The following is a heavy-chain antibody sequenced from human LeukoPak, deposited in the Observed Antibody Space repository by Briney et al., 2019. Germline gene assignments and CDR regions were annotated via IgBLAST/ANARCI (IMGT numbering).Heavy chain of an antibody. V-gene: IGHV3-21*01. CDR2: ISSSGSYI. CDR1: GFTFSSYS. Sequence: PGGSLRLSCAASGFTFSSYSMNWVRQAPGKGLEGVSSISSSGSYIYYADSVKGRFTISRDNAKNSLYLQMNSLRAEDTAVYYCAREWLPAASLDVWGQGTTVTVSS. CDR3: AREWLPAASLDV. J-gene: IGHJ6*02. D-gene: IGHD2-2*01.